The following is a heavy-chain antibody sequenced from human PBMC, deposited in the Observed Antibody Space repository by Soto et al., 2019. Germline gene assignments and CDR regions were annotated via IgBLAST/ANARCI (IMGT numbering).Heavy chain of an antibody. CDR3: ARRYNWNPVWFDP. CDR2: IYYSGST. J-gene: IGHJ5*02. D-gene: IGHD1-20*01. CDR1: GGSISSSSYY. Sequence: QLQLQESGPGLVKPSATLSLTCTVSGGSISSSSYYWGWIRQPPGKGLEWIGSIYYSGSTYYNPSLKSRVTISVDTSKNQFSLKLSSVTAADTAVYYCARRYNWNPVWFDPWGQGTLVTVSS. V-gene: IGHV4-39*01.